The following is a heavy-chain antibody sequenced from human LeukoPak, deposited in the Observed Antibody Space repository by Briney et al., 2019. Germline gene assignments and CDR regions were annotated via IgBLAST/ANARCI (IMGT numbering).Heavy chain of an antibody. D-gene: IGHD4-17*01. CDR1: GFSLSTSALC. J-gene: IGHJ3*02. CDR3: ARSMATVTKGRRDAFDI. CDR2: IAWDDDK. Sequence: DSGPALLKSTQTLTLTCTFSGFSLSTSALCVKWIRQPPGNALEWLARIAWDDDKYYTTSLKTTLTISKDTSKDQVVLTMTSMDPVDTATYYCARSMATVTKGRRDAFDIWGQGTMVTVSS. V-gene: IGHV2-70*11.